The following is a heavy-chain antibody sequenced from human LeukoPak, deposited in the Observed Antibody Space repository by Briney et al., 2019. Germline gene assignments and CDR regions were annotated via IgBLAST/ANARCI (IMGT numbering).Heavy chain of an antibody. J-gene: IGHJ4*02. CDR2: IYTSGST. CDR3: ARGSCSGGSCYKTLDY. CDR1: GGSISSGSYY. V-gene: IGHV4-61*02. Sequence: PSETLSLTCTVSGGSISSGSYYWSWMRPPAGKGLEWIGRIYTSGSTNYNPSLKSRVTISVDTSKNQFSLKLSSVTAADTAVYYCARGSCSGGSCYKTLDYWGQGTLVTVSS. D-gene: IGHD2-15*01.